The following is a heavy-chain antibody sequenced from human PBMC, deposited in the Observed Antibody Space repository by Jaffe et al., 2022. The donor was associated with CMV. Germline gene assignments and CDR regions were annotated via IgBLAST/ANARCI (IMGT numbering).Heavy chain of an antibody. D-gene: IGHD5-18*01. Sequence: QVQLQQWGAGLLKPSETLSLTCAVYGGSFSGYYWSWIRQPPGKGLEWIGEINHSGSTNYNPSLKSRVTISVDTSKNQFSLKLSSVTAADTAVYYCARGWRYSYGSTWFDPWGQGTLVTVSS. CDR2: INHSGST. J-gene: IGHJ5*02. CDR3: ARGWRYSYGSTWFDP. CDR1: GGSFSGYY. V-gene: IGHV4-34*01.